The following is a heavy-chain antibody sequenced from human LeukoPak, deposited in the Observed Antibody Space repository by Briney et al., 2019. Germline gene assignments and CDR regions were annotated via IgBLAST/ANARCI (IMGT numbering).Heavy chain of an antibody. Sequence: PGRSLRLSCAASGFTFSAFAMHWARQAPGKGLEWVAAISYDASNKYYAVSVRGRFTSSRDNSRNTLFLQMNSLRADDTAVYYCARGTTDIVAEISDAFDIWGQGTVVTVSS. CDR1: GFTFSAFA. V-gene: IGHV3-30-3*01. J-gene: IGHJ3*02. CDR2: ISYDASNK. CDR3: ARGTTDIVAEISDAFDI. D-gene: IGHD5-12*01.